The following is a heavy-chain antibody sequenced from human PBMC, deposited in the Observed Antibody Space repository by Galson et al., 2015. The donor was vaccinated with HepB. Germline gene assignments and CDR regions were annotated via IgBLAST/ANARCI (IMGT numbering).Heavy chain of an antibody. V-gene: IGHV3-11*04. CDR1: GFTFSRHT. CDR3: ATVLFGSGAYWTFDI. J-gene: IGHJ3*02. D-gene: IGHD3-22*01. CDR2: ISTNGATI. Sequence: SLRLSCAASGFTFSRHTMRWLRQTPGQGLQWVSYISTNGATIHYADSVKGRFTVARDNAKNTMFLQMNYLRAEDTAVYYCATVLFGSGAYWTFDIWGQGTLVTVSS.